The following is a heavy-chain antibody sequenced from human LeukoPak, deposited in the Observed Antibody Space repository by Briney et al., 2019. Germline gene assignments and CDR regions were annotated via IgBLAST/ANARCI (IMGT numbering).Heavy chain of an antibody. Sequence: GGSLRLSCAASGFTFSSYGMHWVRQAPGKGLEWVAVISYDGSNKYYADSVKGRFTISRGNSKNTLYLQMNSLRAEDTAVYYCAKVQYSSGWYDYWGQGTLVTVSS. CDR2: ISYDGSNK. V-gene: IGHV3-30*18. CDR1: GFTFSSYG. CDR3: AKVQYSSGWYDY. D-gene: IGHD6-19*01. J-gene: IGHJ4*02.